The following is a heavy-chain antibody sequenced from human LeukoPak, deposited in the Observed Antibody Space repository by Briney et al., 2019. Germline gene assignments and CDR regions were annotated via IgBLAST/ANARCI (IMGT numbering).Heavy chain of an antibody. V-gene: IGHV3-49*04. CDR2: IRSKAYGGTT. Sequence: GGSLRLSRTASGFTFGDYAMDWVRQAPGKGLEWVGFIRSKAYGGTTEYAASVKGRFTISRDDSKSIAYLQMNSLKTEDTAVYYCSRESAEATAKFDYWGQGTPVTLSS. J-gene: IGHJ4*02. D-gene: IGHD2-21*02. CDR3: SRESAEATAKFDY. CDR1: GFTFGDYA.